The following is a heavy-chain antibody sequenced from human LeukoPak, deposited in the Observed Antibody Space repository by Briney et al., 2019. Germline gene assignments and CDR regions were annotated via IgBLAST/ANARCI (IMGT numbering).Heavy chain of an antibody. J-gene: IGHJ4*02. V-gene: IGHV3-30*02. CDR2: IRYDGSNK. Sequence: GGSLRLSCAASGFTFSSYGMHWVRQAPGKGLEWVAFIRYDGSNKYYADSVKGRFTISRDNSKNSLYLQMNSLRAEGTAVYYCAKAGHYYGSGSYPGRTYYFDYWGQGTLVTVSS. D-gene: IGHD3-10*01. CDR3: AKAGHYYGSGSYPGRTYYFDY. CDR1: GFTFSSYG.